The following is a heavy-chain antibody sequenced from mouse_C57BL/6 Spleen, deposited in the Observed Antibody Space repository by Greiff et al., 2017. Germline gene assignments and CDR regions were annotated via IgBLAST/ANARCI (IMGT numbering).Heavy chain of an antibody. CDR1: GYAFSSYW. V-gene: IGHV1-80*01. CDR3: ARRAAQATSFAY. D-gene: IGHD3-2*02. Sequence: QVQLQQSGAELVKPGASVKISCKASGYAFSSYWMNWVKQRPGKGLEWIGPIYPGDGDTNYTGKFKGKVTLTADKSSSTAYMQLSSLTSEDSAVYFCARRAAQATSFAYWGQGTLVTVSA. J-gene: IGHJ3*01. CDR2: IYPGDGDT.